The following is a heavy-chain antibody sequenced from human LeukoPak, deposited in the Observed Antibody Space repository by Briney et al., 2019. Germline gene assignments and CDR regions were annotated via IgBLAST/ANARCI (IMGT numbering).Heavy chain of an antibody. D-gene: IGHD6-13*01. V-gene: IGHV1-2*06. CDR2: INPNSGGT. Sequence: ASVKVSCKASGYTFTGYYMHWVRQAPGQGLEWMGRINPNSGGTNYAQKFQGRVTMTRDTSISTAYMELSRLRSDDTAVYYCARDARIAAAAPSGWYFDLWGRGTLVTVSS. J-gene: IGHJ2*01. CDR3: ARDARIAAAAPSGWYFDL. CDR1: GYTFTGYY.